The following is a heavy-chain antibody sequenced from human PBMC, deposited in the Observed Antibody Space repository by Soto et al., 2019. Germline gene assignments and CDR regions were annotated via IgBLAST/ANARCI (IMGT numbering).Heavy chain of an antibody. V-gene: IGHV4-31*03. CDR1: GGSISGGGSY. J-gene: IGHJ3*02. Sequence: SETLSLTCTVSGGSISGGGSYWNWPRHHPGTGLEWIGYIYYSGTTYYNPSLKGRVNISVDTSKSQFSLKLTSVTAADTAVYYCARVQYYAFDIWGHGTVVTVSS. CDR3: ARVQYYAFDI. CDR2: IYYSGTT. D-gene: IGHD3-10*01.